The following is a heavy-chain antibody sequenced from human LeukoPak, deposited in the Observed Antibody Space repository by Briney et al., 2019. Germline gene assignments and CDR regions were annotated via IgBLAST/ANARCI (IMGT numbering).Heavy chain of an antibody. Sequence: ASVKVSCKASGGTFSSYAISWVRQAPGQGLEWMGGIIPIFGTANYAQKFQGRVTITADKSTSTAYMELSSLRSEDTAVYYCARARRSGSYRVIDYWGQGTLVTVSS. D-gene: IGHD1-26*01. CDR3: ARARRSGSYRVIDY. CDR1: GGTFSSYA. CDR2: IIPIFGTA. V-gene: IGHV1-69*06. J-gene: IGHJ4*02.